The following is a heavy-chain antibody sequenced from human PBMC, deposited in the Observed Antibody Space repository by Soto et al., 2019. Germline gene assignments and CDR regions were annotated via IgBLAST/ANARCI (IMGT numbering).Heavy chain of an antibody. D-gene: IGHD1-26*01. J-gene: IGHJ6*02. CDR3: ARTRSAWSDFHYYSLDV. Sequence: GGSLRLSCAAPGFTFSDYYMSWVRQAPGKGLEWLSYISGSSRYTNSADSVKGRFTISRDNSNSALYVQMNSLTGEDTAVYYCARTRSAWSDFHYYSLDVWGQGTTVTVSS. CDR1: GFTFSDYY. V-gene: IGHV3-11*06. CDR2: ISGSSRYT.